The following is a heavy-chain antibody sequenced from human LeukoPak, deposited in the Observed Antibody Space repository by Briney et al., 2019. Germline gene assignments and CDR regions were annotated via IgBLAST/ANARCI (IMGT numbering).Heavy chain of an antibody. D-gene: IGHD2-2*01. V-gene: IGHV4-39*01. CDR1: GGSISGSNYY. CDR2: IYHSGST. J-gene: IGHJ4*02. Sequence: ASETLSPTCTVSGGSISGSNYYWGWIRQPPGKGLEWIGSIYHSGSTYYNPSLKSRVTISVDTSKNQFSLKLSSVTAADTAVYYCARCPLGYCSSTSCYEGYYFDYWGQGTLVTVSS. CDR3: ARCPLGYCSSTSCYEGYYFDY.